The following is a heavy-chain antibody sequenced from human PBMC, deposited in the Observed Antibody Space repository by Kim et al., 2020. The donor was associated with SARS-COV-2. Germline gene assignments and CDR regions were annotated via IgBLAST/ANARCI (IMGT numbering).Heavy chain of an antibody. V-gene: IGHV3-21*01. D-gene: IGHD2-2*01. Sequence: GGSLRLSCAASGFTFSSYSMNWVRQAPGNGLEWVSSISSSSSYIYYADSVKGRFTISRDNAKNSLYLQMNSLRAEDTAVYYCARDLSEDIVVVPAAIGYWGQGTLVTVSS. J-gene: IGHJ4*02. CDR3: ARDLSEDIVVVPAAIGY. CDR2: ISSSSSYI. CDR1: GFTFSSYS.